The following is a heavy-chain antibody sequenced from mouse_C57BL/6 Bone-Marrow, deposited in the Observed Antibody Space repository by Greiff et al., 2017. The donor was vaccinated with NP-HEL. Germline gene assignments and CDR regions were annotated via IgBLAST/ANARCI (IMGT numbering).Heavy chain of an antibody. V-gene: IGHV5-6*02. CDR2: ISSGGSYT. J-gene: IGHJ1*03. CDR1: GFTFSSYG. D-gene: IGHD2-4*01. CDR3: ARRDYDKDFDV. Sequence: EVKLMESGGDLVKPGGSLKLSCAASGFTFSSYGMSWVRQTPDKRLEWVATISSGGSYTYYPDSVKGRFTISRDNAKNTLYLQMSSLKSEETAMYYCARRDYDKDFDVWGTGTTVTVYS.